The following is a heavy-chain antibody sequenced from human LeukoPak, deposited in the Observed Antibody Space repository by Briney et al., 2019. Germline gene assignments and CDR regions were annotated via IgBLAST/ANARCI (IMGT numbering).Heavy chain of an antibody. CDR1: GFTFSSYS. Sequence: GGSLRLSCAASGFTFSSYSMDWVRQAPGRGLEWVSSISSSSSYIYYADSVKGRFTISRDNAKNSLYLQMNSLRAEDTAVYYCASPREYQLLYFGYWGQGTLVTVSS. J-gene: IGHJ4*02. CDR3: ASPREYQLLYFGY. CDR2: ISSSSSYI. V-gene: IGHV3-21*01. D-gene: IGHD2-2*01.